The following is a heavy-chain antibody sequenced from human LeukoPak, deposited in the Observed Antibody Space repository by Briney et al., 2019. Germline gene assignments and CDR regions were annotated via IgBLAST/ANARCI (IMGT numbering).Heavy chain of an antibody. J-gene: IGHJ4*02. CDR3: AKTRAVWGSYIL. V-gene: IGHV3-23*01. D-gene: IGHD3-16*01. Sequence: GGSLRLSCAASGFTFSSYAMTWVRQAPGKGLEWVSAISGSGGSTYYADSVKGRFTISRDNSKNTLYLQMNSLKAEDTAVYYCAKTRAVWGSYILWGQGTLVTVSS. CDR2: ISGSGGST. CDR1: GFTFSSYA.